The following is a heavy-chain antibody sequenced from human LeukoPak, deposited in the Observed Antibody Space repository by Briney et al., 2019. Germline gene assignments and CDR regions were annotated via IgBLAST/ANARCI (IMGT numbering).Heavy chain of an antibody. CDR3: ARRRYFDSTGYNPSHYFDY. D-gene: IGHD3-22*01. CDR1: GDSFIGSY. J-gene: IGHJ4*02. V-gene: IGHV4-59*01. CDR2: IYHPVDT. Sequence: SETLSLICAVSGDSFIGSYWSWIRRAPGKGLEGIGYIYHPVDTSYNPSLQSRVTISADISKKQFSLRMTSVTAADTAVYYCARRRYFDSTGYNPSHYFDYWGQGILVTVSS.